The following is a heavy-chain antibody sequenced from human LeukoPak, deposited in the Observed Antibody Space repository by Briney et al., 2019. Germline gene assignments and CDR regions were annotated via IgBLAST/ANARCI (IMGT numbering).Heavy chain of an antibody. CDR1: GYTFTSYG. Sequence: GASVKVSCKASGYTFTSYGIIWVRQAPGQGLEYMGWISAYNGNTHYARKFQGRVTMSTDTATSTAYMELSRLRSDDTAMSYCASTTGLDDWGQGTLVTVSS. CDR2: ISAYNGNT. CDR3: ASTTGLDD. J-gene: IGHJ4*02. V-gene: IGHV1-18*01. D-gene: IGHD1-1*01.